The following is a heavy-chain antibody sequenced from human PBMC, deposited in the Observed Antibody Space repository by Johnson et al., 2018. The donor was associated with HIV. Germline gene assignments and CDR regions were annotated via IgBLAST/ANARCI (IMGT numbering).Heavy chain of an antibody. V-gene: IGHV3-11*04. D-gene: IGHD1-26*01. Sequence: QVQLVESGGGLVKPGGSLRLSCAASGFTFNDYYMRWIRQAPGKGLEWVSYISNSGSSVYYADSVKGRFTTSRDNSKNTLYLQMNILRSEDTAVYYCAKDRYSKGASTGFDIWGQGTMVTVSS. CDR3: AKDRYSKGASTGFDI. J-gene: IGHJ3*02. CDR1: GFTFNDYY. CDR2: ISNSGSSV.